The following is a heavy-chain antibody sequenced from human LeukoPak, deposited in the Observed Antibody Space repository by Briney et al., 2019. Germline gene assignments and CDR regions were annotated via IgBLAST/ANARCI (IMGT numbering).Heavy chain of an antibody. Sequence: GGSLRLSCAASGFSFSNYWMSWVRQAPGKGLEWVANIKQDGSEKYYVDSVKGRFTISRDNAKNSLYLQMNSLRAEDTAVYYCARSGYSYGSDLDYWGQGTLVTVSS. CDR3: ARSGYSYGSDLDY. J-gene: IGHJ4*02. CDR2: IKQDGSEK. CDR1: GFSFSNYW. D-gene: IGHD5-18*01. V-gene: IGHV3-7*01.